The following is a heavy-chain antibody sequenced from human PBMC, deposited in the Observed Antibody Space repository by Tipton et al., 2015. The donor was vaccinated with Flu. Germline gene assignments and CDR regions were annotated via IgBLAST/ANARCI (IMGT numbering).Heavy chain of an antibody. D-gene: IGHD3-3*01. Sequence: LVKPSQTLTLTCTFSGFSLSTSGVGVGWIRQPPGKALEWLALIYWDDDKRYSPSLKSRLTITKDTSKNQVVLTMTNMDPVDTATYYCAHRPPRLLEWFWAKGSDGFDYWGQGTLVTVSS. CDR1: GFSLSTSGVG. V-gene: IGHV2-5*02. CDR2: IYWDDDK. CDR3: AHRPPRLLEWFWAKGSDGFDY. J-gene: IGHJ4*02.